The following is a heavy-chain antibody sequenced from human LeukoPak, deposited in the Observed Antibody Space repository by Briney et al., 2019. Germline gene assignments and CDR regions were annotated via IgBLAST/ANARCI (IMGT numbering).Heavy chain of an antibody. D-gene: IGHD6-19*01. Sequence: PGGSLRLSCAASGFTFSSYWMSWVRQAPGKGLEWVANIKQDGSEKYYVDSVKGRFTISRDNAKNSLYLQMNSLRAEDTAVYYCAREPKQWLTPIDYWGQGTLVTVSS. V-gene: IGHV3-7*01. CDR1: GFTFSSYW. CDR2: IKQDGSEK. J-gene: IGHJ4*02. CDR3: AREPKQWLTPIDY.